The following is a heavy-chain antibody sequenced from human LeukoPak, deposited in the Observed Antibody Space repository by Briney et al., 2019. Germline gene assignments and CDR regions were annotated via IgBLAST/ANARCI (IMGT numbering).Heavy chain of an antibody. J-gene: IGHJ4*02. V-gene: IGHV1-46*01. D-gene: IGHD6-19*01. Sequence: GASVKVSCKASGYTFTSYYMHWVRQAPGQGLEWMGLINPSGGSTSYAQKFQGRVTMTRDTSTSTVYMELSSLRSEDTAVYYCARETHSGDGSSREFDYWGQGTLVTVSS. CDR1: GYTFTSYY. CDR3: ARETHSGDGSSREFDY. CDR2: INPSGGST.